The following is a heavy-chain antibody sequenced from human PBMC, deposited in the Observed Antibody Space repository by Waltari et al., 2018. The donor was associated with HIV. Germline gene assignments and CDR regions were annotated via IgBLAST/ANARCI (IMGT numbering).Heavy chain of an antibody. CDR2: IYTSGST. D-gene: IGHD2-15*01. CDR1: GGSISSGSYY. Sequence: QVQLQESGPGLVKPSQTLSLTCTVSGGSISSGSYYWSWIRQPAGKGLEWIGRIYTSGSTNDNPSLKSRVTISVDTSKNQFSLKLSSVTAADTAVYYCARVGIVVVVAAVDWYFDLWGRGTLVTVSS. CDR3: ARVGIVVVVAAVDWYFDL. J-gene: IGHJ2*01. V-gene: IGHV4-61*02.